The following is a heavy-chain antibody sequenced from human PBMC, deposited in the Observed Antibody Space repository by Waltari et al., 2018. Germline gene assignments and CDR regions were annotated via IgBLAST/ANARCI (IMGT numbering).Heavy chain of an antibody. J-gene: IGHJ3*02. CDR1: GGTFSSYA. CDR2: VLPCVGTA. Sequence: QVQLVQSGAEVKKPGSSVKVPCKASGGTFSSYAISRVRQAPGQGLEGRGGVLPCVGTANDEQKCQGGVTITADESTSTAYMELSSLRSEDTAVYYCTWGAYDDAFDIWGQGTMVTVSS. CDR3: TWGAYDDAFDI. V-gene: IGHV1-69*01. D-gene: IGHD1-26*01.